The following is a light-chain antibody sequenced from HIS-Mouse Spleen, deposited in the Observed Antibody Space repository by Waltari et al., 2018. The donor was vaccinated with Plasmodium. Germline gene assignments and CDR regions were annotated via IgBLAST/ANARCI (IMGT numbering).Light chain of an antibody. J-gene: IGKJ5*01. CDR3: QQHNSYPIT. CDR1: QGISSY. V-gene: IGKV1-9*01. CDR2: AAS. Sequence: DIQLTQYPSFLSASVGARVTITCRARQGISSYLSWYQQKPGKAPKLLIYAASTLKSGVPSRFSGSGSGTEFTLTISSLQPEDFAAYYCQQHNSYPITFGEGTRLEIK.